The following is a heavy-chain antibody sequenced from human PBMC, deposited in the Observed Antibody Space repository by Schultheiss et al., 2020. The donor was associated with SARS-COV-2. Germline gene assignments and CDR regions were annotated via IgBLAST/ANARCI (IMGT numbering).Heavy chain of an antibody. J-gene: IGHJ4*02. CDR1: GFTFGDYA. CDR3: ARDLAQLIEGGWYACDY. D-gene: IGHD6-19*01. V-gene: IGHV3-30*07. Sequence: GESLKISCTASGFTFGDYAMSWVRQAPGKGLEWVAVISYDGSNKYYADSVKGRFTISRDNSKNTLYLQMNSLRAEDTAVYYCARDLAQLIEGGWYACDYWGQGTLVTVSS. CDR2: ISYDGSNK.